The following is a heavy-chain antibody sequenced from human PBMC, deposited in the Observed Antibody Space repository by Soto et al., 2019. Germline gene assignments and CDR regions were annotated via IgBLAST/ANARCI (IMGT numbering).Heavy chain of an antibody. CDR1: GYTFRIYA. D-gene: IGHD6-6*01. J-gene: IGHJ4*02. V-gene: IGHV1-3*01. CDR2: IIPGSGDT. Sequence: ASVKVSCKASGYTFRIYAMHWVRQAPGHSLQWMGWIIPGSGDTKYSQRFQGRVTFTWDTSASTAYMELSSLRSEDTADYFCARDDSSSRSFDYWGQGTRVTVSS. CDR3: ARDDSSSRSFDY.